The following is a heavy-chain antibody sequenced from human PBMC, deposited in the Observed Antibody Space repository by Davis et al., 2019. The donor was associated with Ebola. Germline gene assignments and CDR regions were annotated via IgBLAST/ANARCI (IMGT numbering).Heavy chain of an antibody. D-gene: IGHD3-22*01. V-gene: IGHV4-59*01. J-gene: IGHJ4*02. CDR3: ARLHYYDSSGPLYYFDY. CDR1: GGSISSYY. Sequence: MPSETLSLTCTVSGGSISSYYWSWIRQPPGKGLEWIGYIYYSGSTNYNPSLKSRVTISVDTSKNQFSLKLSSVTAADTAVYYCARLHYYDSSGPLYYFDYWGQGTLVTVSS. CDR2: IYYSGST.